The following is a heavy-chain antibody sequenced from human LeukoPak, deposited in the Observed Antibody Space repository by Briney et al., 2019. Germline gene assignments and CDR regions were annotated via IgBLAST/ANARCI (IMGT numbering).Heavy chain of an antibody. V-gene: IGHV3-48*01. CDR1: GFTFSSYS. CDR2: ISSTRTTI. CDR3: ARGPLWFGEDAFDI. Sequence: GGSLRLSCAASGFTFSSYSMNWVRQAPGKGLEWVSNISSTRTTIYYADSVKGRFTISRDNPKNSLYLQMNSLRAEDTAVYYCARGPLWFGEDAFDIWGQGTMVTVSS. D-gene: IGHD3-10*01. J-gene: IGHJ3*02.